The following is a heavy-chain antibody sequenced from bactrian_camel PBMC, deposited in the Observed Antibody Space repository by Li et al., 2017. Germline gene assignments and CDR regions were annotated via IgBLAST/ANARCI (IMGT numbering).Heavy chain of an antibody. CDR1: ENVVRNYR. CDR3: AASKDCSLGYLNVNEYIY. V-gene: IGHV3S54*01. J-gene: IGHJ4*01. D-gene: IGHD1*01. CDR2: IQPGTDTT. Sequence: VQLVESGGGSVQAGGSLRLACASSENVVRNYRMAWFRQGPQKQREGVAAIQPGTDTTVYADSVRGRFTISQDADKSTLFLQMNGLKPEDTAMYYCAASKDCSLGYLNVNEYIYWGQGTQVTVS.